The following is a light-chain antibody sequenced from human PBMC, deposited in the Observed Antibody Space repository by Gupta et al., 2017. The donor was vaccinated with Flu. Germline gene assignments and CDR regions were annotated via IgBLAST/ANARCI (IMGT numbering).Light chain of an antibody. CDR3: QQANSFSLT. J-gene: IGKJ4*01. CDR1: QGISSW. V-gene: IGKV1-12*01. CDR2: AAS. Sequence: GDRVTITCRASQGISSWLALYQQKPGIAPKLLIYAASSLQSGVPSRFSGSGSGTDFTLTIRSLQPEDFATYYCQQANSFSLTFGGGTKVESK.